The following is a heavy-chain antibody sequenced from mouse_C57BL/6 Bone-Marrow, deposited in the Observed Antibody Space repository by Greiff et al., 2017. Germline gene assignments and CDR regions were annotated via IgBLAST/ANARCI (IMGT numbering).Heavy chain of an antibody. CDR1: GFSLTSSG. D-gene: IGHD1-1*01. CDR2: IWRGGST. J-gene: IGHJ1*01. V-gene: IGHV2-5*01. CDR3: AKDYEWYFDV. Sequence: VQLQQSGPGLVQPSQSLSITCTVSGFSLTSSGVHWVRQSPGKGLEWLGVIWRGGSTDYNAAFMSILSITKDNSKSHVFFKRNSLQADDTAIYCCAKDYEWYFDVWGSGNTVTVSA.